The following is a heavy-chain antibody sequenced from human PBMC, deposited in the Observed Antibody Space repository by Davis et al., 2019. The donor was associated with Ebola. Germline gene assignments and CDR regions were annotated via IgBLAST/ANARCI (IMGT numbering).Heavy chain of an antibody. CDR2: ISGSGGST. Sequence: PGGSLRLSCAASGFTFSSYAMSWVRQAPGKGLEWVSAISGSGGSTYYADSVKGRFTISRDNSKNTLYLQMNSLRAEDTAVYYCASLPPSPYSSGWYYGMDVWGQGTTVTVSS. CDR3: ASLPPSPYSSGWYYGMDV. J-gene: IGHJ6*02. V-gene: IGHV3-23*01. D-gene: IGHD6-19*01. CDR1: GFTFSSYA.